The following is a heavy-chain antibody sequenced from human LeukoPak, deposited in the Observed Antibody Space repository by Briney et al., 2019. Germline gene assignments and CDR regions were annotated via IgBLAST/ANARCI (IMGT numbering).Heavy chain of an antibody. J-gene: IGHJ4*02. CDR3: AGGTGTSPGETGDY. V-gene: IGHV4-39*07. CDR1: GGSISSSSYY. CDR2: IYYSGST. Sequence: SETLSLTCTVSGGSISSSSYYWGWIRQPPGKGLEWIGSIYYSGSTYYNPSLKSRATISVDTSKNQFSLKLSSVTAADTAVYYCAGGTGTSPGETGDYWGQGTLVTVSS. D-gene: IGHD1-1*01.